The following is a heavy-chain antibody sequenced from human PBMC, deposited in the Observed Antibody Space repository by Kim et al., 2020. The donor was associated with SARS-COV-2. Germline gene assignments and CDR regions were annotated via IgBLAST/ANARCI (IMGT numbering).Heavy chain of an antibody. D-gene: IGHD3-10*01. CDR2: INTNTGNP. V-gene: IGHV7-4-1*02. J-gene: IGHJ6*02. Sequence: ASVKVSCKASGYTFTSYAMNWVRQAPGQGLEWMGWINTNTGNPTYAQGFTGRFVFSLDTSVSTAYLQISSLKAEETAVYYCARGRWFGELLSPRAHYYYYYSMFVWSPGTTVSASS. CDR3: ARGRWFGELLSPRAHYYYYYSMFV. CDR1: GYTFTSYA.